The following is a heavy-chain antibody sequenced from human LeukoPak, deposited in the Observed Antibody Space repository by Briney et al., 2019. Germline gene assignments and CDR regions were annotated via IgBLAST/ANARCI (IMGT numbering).Heavy chain of an antibody. CDR1: GGSISTYY. Sequence: SETLSLTCTVSGGSISTYYWSWIRQSPGKGLEWIAYIYHTGSTNYNPSLRSRVTISIDTSKNQFSLNLRSVTAADTAVYFCARPLAVRPPDSSFYHMDARGKGTTVTVSS. J-gene: IGHJ6*03. V-gene: IGHV4-59*01. CDR3: ARPLAVRPPDSSFYHMDA. D-gene: IGHD6-6*01. CDR2: IYHTGST.